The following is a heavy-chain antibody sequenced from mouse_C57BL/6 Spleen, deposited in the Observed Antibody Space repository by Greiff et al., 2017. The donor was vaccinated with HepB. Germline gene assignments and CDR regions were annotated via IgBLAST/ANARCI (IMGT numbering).Heavy chain of an antibody. CDR1: GFTFSDYG. CDR3: ARSPLSAY. Sequence: EVKLMESGGGLVKPGGSLKLSCAASGFTFSDYGMHWVRQAPEKGLEWVAYISSGSSTIYYADTVKGRFTLSRDNAKNTLFLQMTSLRSEDTAMYYCARSPLSAYWGQGTLVTVSA. D-gene: IGHD6-1*01. CDR2: ISSGSSTI. V-gene: IGHV5-17*01. J-gene: IGHJ3*01.